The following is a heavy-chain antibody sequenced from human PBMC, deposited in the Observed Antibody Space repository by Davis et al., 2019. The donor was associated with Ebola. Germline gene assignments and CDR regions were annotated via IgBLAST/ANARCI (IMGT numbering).Heavy chain of an antibody. CDR2: ISYDATAK. CDR3: AKDTSNIWFDI. Sequence: GESLKISCAASGFTFSGHAMHWVRQAPGKGLEWVTLISYDATAKLYADSVKGRFTISRDNSKNTLYLQMNGLRVEDTAIYYCAKDTSNIWFDIWGQGTMVTVSS. J-gene: IGHJ3*02. CDR1: GFTFSGHA. D-gene: IGHD1-26*01. V-gene: IGHV3-30*07.